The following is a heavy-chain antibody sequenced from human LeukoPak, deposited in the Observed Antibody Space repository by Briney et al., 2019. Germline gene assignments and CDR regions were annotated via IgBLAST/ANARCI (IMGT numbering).Heavy chain of an antibody. D-gene: IGHD2-2*01. J-gene: IGHJ6*02. V-gene: IGHV3-48*04. Sequence: GGSLRLSCAASGFTFSSYSMNWVRQAPGKGLEWLSYISGSYSTIYYADSVKGRFTISRDNAKNSLYLQMNSLRAEDTAVYYCARDKEDIVVVPAASIYYYYGMDVWGQGTTVTVSS. CDR2: ISGSYSTI. CDR1: GFTFSSYS. CDR3: ARDKEDIVVVPAASIYYYYGMDV.